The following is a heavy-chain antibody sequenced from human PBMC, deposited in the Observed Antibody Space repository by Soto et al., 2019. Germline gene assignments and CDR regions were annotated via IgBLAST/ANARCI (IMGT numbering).Heavy chain of an antibody. V-gene: IGHV1-46*01. CDR1: GYTFTSYY. CDR3: ARDFGAGDAFDI. D-gene: IGHD3-3*01. J-gene: IGHJ3*02. CDR2: FNPSGGST. Sequence: QVQLVQSGAEVKKPGASVKVSCKASGYTFTSYYMHWVRQAPGQGLEWMGIFNPSGGSTSYAQKFQGRVTMTRDTSTSTVYMELSSLRSEDTAVYYCARDFGAGDAFDIWGQGTMVTVSS.